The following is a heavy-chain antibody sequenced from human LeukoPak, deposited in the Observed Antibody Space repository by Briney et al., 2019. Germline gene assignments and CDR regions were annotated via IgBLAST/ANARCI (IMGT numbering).Heavy chain of an antibody. CDR3: ARLSYYDSSGYYGGY. CDR1: GYTFTSYA. Sequence: ASVKVSCKASGYTFTSYAMHWVRQAPGQRLEWMGWINAGNGNTKYSQKFQGRVTITRDTSASTAYMELSSLRSEDTAVYYCARLSYYDSSGYYGGYWGQETLVTVSS. J-gene: IGHJ4*02. V-gene: IGHV1-3*01. D-gene: IGHD3-22*01. CDR2: INAGNGNT.